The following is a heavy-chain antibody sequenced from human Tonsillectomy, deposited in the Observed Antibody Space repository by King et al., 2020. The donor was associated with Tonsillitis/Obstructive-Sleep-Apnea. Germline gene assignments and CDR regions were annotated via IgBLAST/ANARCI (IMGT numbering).Heavy chain of an antibody. V-gene: IGHV3-30*04. CDR1: GFTFSSYA. Sequence: VQLVQSGGGVVQPGRSLRLSCAASGFTFSSYAMHWVRQAPGKGLEWVAVISYDGSNKYYADSVKGRFTISRDNSNNTLYLQMNSLRAEDTAVYYCASDELVCYLWSGYYSYYYYGMDVLGQGTTVTVSS. CDR2: ISYDGSNK. D-gene: IGHD3-3*01. J-gene: IGHJ6*02. CDR3: ASDELVCYLWSGYYSYYYYGMDV.